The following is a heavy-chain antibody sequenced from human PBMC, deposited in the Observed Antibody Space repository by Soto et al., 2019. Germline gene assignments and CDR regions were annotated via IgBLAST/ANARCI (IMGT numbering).Heavy chain of an antibody. V-gene: IGHV3-15*07. CDR3: TTRGALGY. J-gene: IGHJ4*02. CDR2: IKSKTDGGTI. D-gene: IGHD2-15*01. Sequence: EVQLVESGGGLVKPGESLKLSCAASDLSFSNAYINWVRQAPGKGLEWVGRIKSKTDGGTIDYAAPVKGRCIISRDDSSNTVYLQMNSLKTDDTAVYYCTTRGALGYWGQGTLVTVSS. CDR1: DLSFSNAY.